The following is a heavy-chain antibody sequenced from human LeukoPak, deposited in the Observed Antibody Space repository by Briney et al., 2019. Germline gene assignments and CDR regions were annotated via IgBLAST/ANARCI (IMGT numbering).Heavy chain of an antibody. D-gene: IGHD4-23*01. V-gene: IGHV3-23*01. Sequence: GGSLRLSCAASGFTFSSYAMSWVRQAPGKGLEWVSAISGSGGSTYYADSVKGRFTISRDNSKNTLYLQMNSLRAEDTAVYYCASPPPDYGGNSWRPYFDYWGQGTLVTVSS. CDR3: ASPPPDYGGNSWRPYFDY. CDR2: ISGSGGST. J-gene: IGHJ4*02. CDR1: GFTFSSYA.